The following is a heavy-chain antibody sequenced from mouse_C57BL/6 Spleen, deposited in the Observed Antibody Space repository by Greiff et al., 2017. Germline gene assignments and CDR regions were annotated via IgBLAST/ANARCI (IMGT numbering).Heavy chain of an antibody. CDR2: ISYDGSN. CDR1: GYSITSGYY. D-gene: IGHD2-3*01. J-gene: IGHJ1*03. V-gene: IGHV3-6*01. Sequence: DVQLQESGPGLVKPSQSLSLTCSVTGYSITSGYYWNWIRQFPGNKLEWMGYISYDGSNNYNPSLKNRISITRDTSKNQFFLKLNSVTTEDTATYYCASGWLLHWYFDVWGTGTTVTVSS. CDR3: ASGWLLHWYFDV.